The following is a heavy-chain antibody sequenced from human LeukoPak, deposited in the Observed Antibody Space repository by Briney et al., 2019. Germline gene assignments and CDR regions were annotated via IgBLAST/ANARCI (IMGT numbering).Heavy chain of an antibody. V-gene: IGHV3-23*01. D-gene: IGHD2-15*01. Sequence: PGGSLRLSCAASGFTFSSYAMSWVRQAPGKGLEWVSTISGSGGSTYYADSVKGRFTISRDNSKNTLYLQMNSLRAEDTAVYYCAKDQLYCSGGSCYSSHDYWGQGTLVTVSS. CDR3: AKDQLYCSGGSCYSSHDY. CDR2: ISGSGGST. CDR1: GFTFSSYA. J-gene: IGHJ4*02.